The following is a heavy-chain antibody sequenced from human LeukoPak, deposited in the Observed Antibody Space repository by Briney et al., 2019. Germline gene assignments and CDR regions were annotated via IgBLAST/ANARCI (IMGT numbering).Heavy chain of an antibody. CDR2: ISGDGGST. D-gene: IGHD1-26*01. CDR1: QFTFRSNA. J-gene: IGHJ4*02. CDR3: AKDTEYSGSYGSDY. Sequence: GGSLRLSCATSQFTFRSNAMNWVRQAPGKGLEWVSLISGDGGSTYYADSVKGRFTISRDNSKNSLYLQMNSLRTEDTALYYCAKDTEYSGSYGSDYWGQGTLVTVSS. V-gene: IGHV3-43*02.